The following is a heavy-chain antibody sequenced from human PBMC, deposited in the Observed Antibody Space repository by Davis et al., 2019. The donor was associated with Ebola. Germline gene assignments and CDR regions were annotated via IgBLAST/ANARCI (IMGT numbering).Heavy chain of an antibody. Sequence: GGSLRLSCAASGFTFSSYGMHWVRQAPGKGLEWVAVISYDGSNKYYADSVKGRFTISRDNSKNTLYLQMNSLRAEDTAVYYCARVWGYYGMDVWGQGTTVTVSS. J-gene: IGHJ6*02. CDR3: ARVWGYYGMDV. CDR1: GFTFSSYG. V-gene: IGHV3-30*03. D-gene: IGHD1-26*01. CDR2: ISYDGSNK.